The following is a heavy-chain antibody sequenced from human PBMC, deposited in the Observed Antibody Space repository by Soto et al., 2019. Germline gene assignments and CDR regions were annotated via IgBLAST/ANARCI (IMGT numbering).Heavy chain of an antibody. CDR2: IYYSGST. CDR3: AREKVDTAMALIDY. CDR1: GGSISSGDYY. J-gene: IGHJ4*02. D-gene: IGHD5-18*01. V-gene: IGHV4-30-4*01. Sequence: PSETLSLTCTVSGGSISSGDYYWSWIRQPPGKGLEWIGYIYYSGSTYYNPSLKSRVTISVDTSKNQSPLKLSSVTAADTAVYYCAREKVDTAMALIDYWGQGTLVTVSS.